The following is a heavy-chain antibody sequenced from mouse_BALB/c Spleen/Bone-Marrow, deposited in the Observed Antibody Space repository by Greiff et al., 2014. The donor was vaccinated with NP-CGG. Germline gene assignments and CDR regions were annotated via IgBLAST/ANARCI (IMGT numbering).Heavy chain of an antibody. V-gene: IGHV1-67*01. CDR1: GYTFTDYA. CDR3: ARGGIYYGSSSFAY. CDR2: ISTYSGNT. D-gene: IGHD1-1*01. J-gene: IGHJ3*01. Sequence: QVQLQQSGPELVRPGVSVKFSCKGSGYTFTDYAMHWVKQSHAKSLEWIGVISTYSGNTNYNQKFKGKATMTVDKSSSTAYMELARLTSEDSAIYYCARGGIYYGSSSFAYWGQGTLVTVSA.